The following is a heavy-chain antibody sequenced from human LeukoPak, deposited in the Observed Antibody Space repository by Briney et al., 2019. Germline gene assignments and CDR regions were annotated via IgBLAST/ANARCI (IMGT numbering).Heavy chain of an antibody. Sequence: SETLSLTCTVSGGSISSYYWSWIRQPPGKGLEWIGYIYYSGSTNYNPSLKSRVTISVDTSKNQFSLKLSSVTAADTAVYYCARRGDTSGPGGFDPWGQGTLVTVSS. D-gene: IGHD6-19*01. V-gene: IGHV4-59*08. CDR2: IYYSGST. CDR1: GGSISSYY. CDR3: ARRGDTSGPGGFDP. J-gene: IGHJ5*02.